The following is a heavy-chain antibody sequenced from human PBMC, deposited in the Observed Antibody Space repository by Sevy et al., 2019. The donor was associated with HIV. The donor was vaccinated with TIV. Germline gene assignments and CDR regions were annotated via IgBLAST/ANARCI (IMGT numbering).Heavy chain of an antibody. CDR1: RFSFNGYG. CDR2: IRYDGSNK. V-gene: IGHV3-30*02. Sequence: GGSLRLSCAASRFSFNGYGMHWVRQAPGKGLEWVAFIRYDGSNKYYADSVKGRFTISRDDSKNTLYLQMNSLRAEDTALYYCARGTPAFCTGGVCFNWFDPWGQGTQVTVSS. J-gene: IGHJ5*02. D-gene: IGHD2-8*02. CDR3: ARGTPAFCTGGVCFNWFDP.